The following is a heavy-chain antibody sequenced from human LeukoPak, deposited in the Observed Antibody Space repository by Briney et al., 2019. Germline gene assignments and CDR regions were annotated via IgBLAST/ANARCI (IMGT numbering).Heavy chain of an antibody. CDR1: GGSISSSSYY. Sequence: SETLSLTCTVSGGSISSSSYYWSWIRQPPGKGLEWIGEINHSGSTNYNPSLKSRVTISVDTSKNQFSLKLSSVTAADTAVYYCAGGRDGSGSYYNWFDPWGQGTLVTVSS. D-gene: IGHD3-10*01. CDR3: AGGRDGSGSYYNWFDP. CDR2: INHSGST. J-gene: IGHJ5*02. V-gene: IGHV4-39*07.